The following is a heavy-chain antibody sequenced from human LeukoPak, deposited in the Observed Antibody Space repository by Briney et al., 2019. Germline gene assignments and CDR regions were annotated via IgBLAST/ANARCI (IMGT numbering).Heavy chain of an antibody. CDR2: INHSGST. CDR1: GGSFSGYY. J-gene: IGHJ4*02. D-gene: IGHD3-3*01. V-gene: IGHV4-34*01. CDR3: ARTLSRAGTMRGVVTPFDY. Sequence: SETLSLTCAVYGGSFSGYYWSWIRQSPGKGLEWIGEINHSGSTNYNPSLKSRVTISVDTSKNQFSLKLSSVTAADTAVYYCARTLSRAGTMRGVVTPFDYWGQGTLVTVSS.